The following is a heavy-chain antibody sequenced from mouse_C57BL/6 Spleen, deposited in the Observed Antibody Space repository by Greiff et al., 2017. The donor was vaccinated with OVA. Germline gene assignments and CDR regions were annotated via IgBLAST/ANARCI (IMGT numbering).Heavy chain of an antibody. Sequence: QVQLQQPGAELVKPGASVKMSCKASGYTFTSYWITWVKQRPGQGLEWIGDIYPGSGSTNYNEKFKSKATLTVDTSSSTAYMQLSSLTSEDSAVYYWAMGGYDDGSLAYWGQGTLVTVSA. CDR1: GYTFTSYW. J-gene: IGHJ3*01. CDR2: IYPGSGST. D-gene: IGHD2-2*01. CDR3: AMGGYDDGSLAY. V-gene: IGHV1-55*01.